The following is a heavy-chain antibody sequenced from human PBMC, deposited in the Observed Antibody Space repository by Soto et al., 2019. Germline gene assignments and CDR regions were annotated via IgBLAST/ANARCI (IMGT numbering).Heavy chain of an antibody. Sequence: QVQLVQSGAEVKKPGSSVKVSCKASGGTFSSYTISWVRQAPGQGLEWMGRIIPILGIANYAQKFQGRVTITGDNSRSTAYRERSGLRSEDTAVYYCAGDRGPGGAAFRGGAWGQGTLVTVSS. J-gene: IGHJ5*02. CDR3: AGDRGPGGAAFRGGA. CDR1: GGTFSSYT. V-gene: IGHV1-69*08. D-gene: IGHD3-16*01. CDR2: IIPILGIA.